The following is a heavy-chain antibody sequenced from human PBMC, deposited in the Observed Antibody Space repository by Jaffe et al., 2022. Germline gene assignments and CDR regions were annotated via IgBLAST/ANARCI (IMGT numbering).Heavy chain of an antibody. V-gene: IGHV3-23*01. CDR2: IDSEGGGT. Sequence: EVQLLESGGGLVQPGGSLRLSCAASGFIFSSYPMTWVRQAPGKGLEWVATIDSEGGGTFYADSVKGRFTISRDNSKNTLFVQMNSLRADDTAVYYCAKELQLIGPHFDYWGQGTLVTVSS. CDR3: AKELQLIGPHFDY. CDR1: GFIFSSYP. D-gene: IGHD1-1*01. J-gene: IGHJ4*02.